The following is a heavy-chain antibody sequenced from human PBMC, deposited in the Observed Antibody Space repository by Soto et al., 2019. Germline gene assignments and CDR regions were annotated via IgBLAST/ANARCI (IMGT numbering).Heavy chain of an antibody. CDR3: SISDRYYGMDV. D-gene: IGHD2-21*01. CDR2: ISTSGGST. V-gene: IGHV3-23*01. J-gene: IGHJ6*02. CDR1: GFTFSSYA. Sequence: EVQLLESGGGLVQPGGSLRLSCAASGFTFSSYAMSWVRQAPGKGLEWVSSISTSGGSTYYADSVKGRFTISRDNSNNTLYLQMNSLRAEYTAVYYCSISDRYYGMDVWGLGTTVNVSS.